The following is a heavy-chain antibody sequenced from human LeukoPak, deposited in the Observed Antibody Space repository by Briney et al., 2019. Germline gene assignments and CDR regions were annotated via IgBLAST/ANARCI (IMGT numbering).Heavy chain of an antibody. CDR1: GDSFRSYY. CDR2: IYYSGST. J-gene: IGHJ5*01. V-gene: IGHV4-59*01. Sequence: SETLSLTCTVPGDSFRSYYWSWIRQPPGKGLEWIGYIYYSGSTNYNPSLKSRVTISVDTSKNQFSLKLSSVTAADTAVYYCARGRNLEWFDYWGQGTLVTVSS. D-gene: IGHD3-3*01. CDR3: ARGRNLEWFDY.